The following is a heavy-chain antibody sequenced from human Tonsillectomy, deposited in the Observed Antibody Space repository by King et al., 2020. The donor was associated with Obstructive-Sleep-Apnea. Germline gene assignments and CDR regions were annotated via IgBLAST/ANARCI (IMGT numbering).Heavy chain of an antibody. CDR2: LSGAGAGR. CDR1: GFTFSQYA. Sequence: VQLVESGGGLVQPGGSLRISCAASGFTFSQYAMSWVRQAPGKGLEWVSALSGAGAGRHYADSVKGRFTISRDNSKNTLFLQMNSLRAEETAVYYCAKDFVGFGEGFGVDVWGQGTTVIVSS. D-gene: IGHD3-10*01. V-gene: IGHV3-23*04. J-gene: IGHJ6*02. CDR3: AKDFVGFGEGFGVDV.